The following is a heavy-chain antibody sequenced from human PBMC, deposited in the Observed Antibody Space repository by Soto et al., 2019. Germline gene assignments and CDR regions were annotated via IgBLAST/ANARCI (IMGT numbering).Heavy chain of an antibody. CDR1: GYIFTTYW. Sequence: PGESLKISCKGSGYIFTTYWIGWVRQMPGKGLEWMGIIYPTDSDTRYSPSFQGQVTISADKSISTAYLQWSSLKASDTAMYYCARTVREQWLADYWGRGTLVTVYS. V-gene: IGHV5-51*01. D-gene: IGHD6-19*01. J-gene: IGHJ4*02. CDR2: IYPTDSDT. CDR3: ARTVREQWLADY.